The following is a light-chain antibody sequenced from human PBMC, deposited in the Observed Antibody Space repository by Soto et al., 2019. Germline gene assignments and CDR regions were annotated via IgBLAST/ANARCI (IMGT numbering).Light chain of an antibody. CDR3: PQYTSYSLT. CDR2: EAS. V-gene: IGKV1-5*01. CDR1: QSSSSW. Sequence: DIQMTQAPSTLSASVGDRVTLTCRASQSSSSWVAWYQQKPGKAPQLLSDEASSLERVGPSMFSGSGAVTEFTLTSSSLQPADFATYSCPQYTSYSLTFGQGTNVEIK. J-gene: IGKJ1*01.